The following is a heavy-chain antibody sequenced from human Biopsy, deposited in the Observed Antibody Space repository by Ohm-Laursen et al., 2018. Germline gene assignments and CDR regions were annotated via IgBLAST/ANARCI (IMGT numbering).Heavy chain of an antibody. CDR3: ARPPTAGAGGAPFDI. CDR1: GFSFSSYG. V-gene: IGHV3-33*01. CDR2: LWYDGTNN. D-gene: IGHD7-27*01. J-gene: IGHJ3*02. Sequence: SLILSCAASGFSFSSYGMHWVRQAPGKGLEWVAVLWYDGTNNYYADSVKGRFTISRDNAENSLYLQLNSLRAEDTAMYYCARPPTAGAGGAPFDIGGQETWFSASS.